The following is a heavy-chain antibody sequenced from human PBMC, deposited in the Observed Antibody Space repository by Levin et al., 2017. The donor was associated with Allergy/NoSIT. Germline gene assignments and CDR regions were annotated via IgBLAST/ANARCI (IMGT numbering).Heavy chain of an antibody. CDR3: ATIRTSITFGGVIVKSWAY. D-gene: IGHD3-16*02. Sequence: SEILSLTCAVYGGSFSGYYWSWIRQPPGKGLEWIGEINHSGSTNYNPSLKSRVTISVDTSKNQFSLKLSSVTAADTAVYYCATIRTSITFGGVIVKSWAYWGQGTLVTVSS. CDR2: INHSGST. CDR1: GGSFSGYY. J-gene: IGHJ4*02. V-gene: IGHV4-34*01.